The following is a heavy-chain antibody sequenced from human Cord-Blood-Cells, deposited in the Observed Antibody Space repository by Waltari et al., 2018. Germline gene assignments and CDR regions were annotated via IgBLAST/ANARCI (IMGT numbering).Heavy chain of an antibody. CDR1: GSTAGSNY. CDR2: IYSGGST. J-gene: IGHJ4*02. CDR3: AREGHSSGWSFDY. Sequence: EVQLVESGGGLIQPGGSLRLSCAASGSTAGSNYLSLVRQAPGKGLEWVSVIYSGGSTYYADSVKGRFTISRDNSKNTLYLQMNSLRAEDTAVYYCAREGHSSGWSFDYWGQGTLVTVSS. D-gene: IGHD6-19*01. V-gene: IGHV3-53*01.